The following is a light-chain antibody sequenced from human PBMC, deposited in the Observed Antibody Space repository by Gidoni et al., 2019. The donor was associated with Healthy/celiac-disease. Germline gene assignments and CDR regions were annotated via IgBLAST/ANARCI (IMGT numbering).Light chain of an antibody. J-gene: IGKJ3*01. CDR1: QSLSIN. CDR2: SAS. V-gene: IGKV3-15*01. CDR3: QQYNNWPPS. Sequence: EIVMTQSPATLSVSPGERATLSCRASQSLSINLAWYQQKPGQAPRLLIYSASTRATDIPARFSGSGSGTEFTLTISSLQSEDFAVYYCQQYNNWPPSFXPXTKVXIK.